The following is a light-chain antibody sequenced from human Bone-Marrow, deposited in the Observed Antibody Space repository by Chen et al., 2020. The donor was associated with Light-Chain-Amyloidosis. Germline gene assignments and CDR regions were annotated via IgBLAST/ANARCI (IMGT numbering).Light chain of an antibody. CDR2: EGY. CDR3: CSYGGYSTFV. V-gene: IGLV2-23*03. CDR1: SIGTFNL. J-gene: IGLJ2*01. Sequence: QSDLTQPASVSGSTGQSVTISCTGHSIGTFNLVSWCQQSPGNAPKLIIYEGYRRPSEVSARFSGSTSGSTASLTISGLQTEDEADYHCCSYGGYSTFVFGGGTKLTVL.